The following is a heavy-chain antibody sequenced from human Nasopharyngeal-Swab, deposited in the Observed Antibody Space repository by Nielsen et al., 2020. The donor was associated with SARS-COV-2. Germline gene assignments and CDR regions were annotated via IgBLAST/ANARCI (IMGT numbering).Heavy chain of an antibody. Sequence: SLKISCAASGFTFDDYAMHWVRQAPGKGLEWVSGISWNSGSIGYADSVKGRFTISRDNAKNSLYLQMNSLRAEDTALYYCAKDRLGVAEYCFDYWGQGTLVTVSS. D-gene: IGHD2-21*01. CDR3: AKDRLGVAEYCFDY. J-gene: IGHJ4*02. CDR1: GFTFDDYA. V-gene: IGHV3-9*01. CDR2: ISWNSGSI.